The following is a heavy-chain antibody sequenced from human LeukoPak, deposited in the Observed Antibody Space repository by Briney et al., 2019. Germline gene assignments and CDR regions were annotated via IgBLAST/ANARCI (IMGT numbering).Heavy chain of an antibody. D-gene: IGHD6-6*01. J-gene: IGHJ4*02. Sequence: ASVKVSCKASGYTFTSYGISWVRQAPGQGLEWMGWISAYNGNTNYAQKLQGRVTMTEDTSTDTAYMELSSLRSEDTAVYYCATASSSSSFDYWGQGTLVTVSS. CDR2: ISAYNGNT. CDR1: GYTFTSYG. CDR3: ATASSSSSFDY. V-gene: IGHV1-18*01.